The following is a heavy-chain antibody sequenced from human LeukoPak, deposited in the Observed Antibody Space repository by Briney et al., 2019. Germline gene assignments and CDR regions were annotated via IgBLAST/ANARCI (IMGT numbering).Heavy chain of an antibody. Sequence: SETLSLTCTVSGGSISSGGYYWSWIRQHPGKGLEWIGYIYYSGSTYYNPFLKSRVTISVDTSKNQFSLKLSSVTAADTAVYYCARMLDWSLDYWGQGTLVTVSS. J-gene: IGHJ4*02. CDR2: IYYSGST. V-gene: IGHV4-31*03. CDR1: GGSISSGGYY. CDR3: ARMLDWSLDY. D-gene: IGHD3-9*01.